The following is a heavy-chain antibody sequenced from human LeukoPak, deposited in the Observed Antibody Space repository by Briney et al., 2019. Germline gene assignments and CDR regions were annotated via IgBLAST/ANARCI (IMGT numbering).Heavy chain of an antibody. Sequence: PGGSLRLSCAASGFSFSSYWMHWVRQAPGKGLVWVARIQYDGSTTNYADSVKGRFTISRDNAKKTLYVQMNSLRAEDTAVYYCARALVAGVTLNALDIWGQGIMVTVSS. CDR3: ARALVAGVTLNALDI. V-gene: IGHV3-74*01. CDR1: GFSFSSYW. CDR2: IQYDGSTT. D-gene: IGHD2-15*01. J-gene: IGHJ3*02.